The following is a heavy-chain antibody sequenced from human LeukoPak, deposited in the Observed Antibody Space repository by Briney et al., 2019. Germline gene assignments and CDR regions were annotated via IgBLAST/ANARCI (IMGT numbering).Heavy chain of an antibody. J-gene: IGHJ5*02. Sequence: PGGSLRLSCAASGFTISSYAMHWVRQAPGKGLEWVAVISYDGSNKYYADSVKGRFTISRDNSKNTLYLQMNSLRAEDTAVYYCARGFGSMVRGVISGNWFDPWGQGTLVTVSS. CDR2: ISYDGSNK. V-gene: IGHV3-30*04. D-gene: IGHD3-10*01. CDR3: ARGFGSMVRGVISGNWFDP. CDR1: GFTISSYA.